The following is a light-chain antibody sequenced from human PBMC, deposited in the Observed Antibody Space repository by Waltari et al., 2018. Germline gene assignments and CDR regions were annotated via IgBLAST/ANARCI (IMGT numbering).Light chain of an antibody. CDR1: QTVLYSDNNKNY. CDR3: QQHYTTPWT. CDR2: WAS. J-gene: IGKJ1*01. Sequence: DIVMTQSPDSLAVSLGERATINCKSSQTVLYSDNNKNYLTWYQHKPGQPPKLLISWASNRESGVPDRVTGSGSGTDFTLTISSLQAEDVAVYYCQQHYTTPWTFGQGTKVEIK. V-gene: IGKV4-1*01.